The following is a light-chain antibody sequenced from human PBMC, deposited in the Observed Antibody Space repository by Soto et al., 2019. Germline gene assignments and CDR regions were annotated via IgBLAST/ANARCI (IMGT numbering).Light chain of an antibody. CDR2: YAS. V-gene: IGKV3-11*01. CDR3: QCRSTWPFRT. CDR1: QTVSNY. J-gene: IGKJ4*01. Sequence: TQSPATVSLSPGESATLSCRASQTVSNYLAWYQQKPGQAPRLLIYYASESATGIPARFSGSGSGTDYPLPLSCLEPEDHAVYYYQCRSTWPFRTFGGRTKVEI.